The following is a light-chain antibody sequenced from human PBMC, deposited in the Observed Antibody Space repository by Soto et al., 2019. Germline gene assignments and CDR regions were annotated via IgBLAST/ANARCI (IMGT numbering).Light chain of an antibody. J-gene: IGLJ2*01. Sequence: QAVVTQPASVSGSPGQSITISCTGTSSDVGGYNYVSRYQQHPGKAPKLMIYDVSNRPSGVSNRFSGSKSGNTASLTISGLQAEDEADYYCSSYTSSSTLVVFGGGTQLTVL. CDR1: SSDVGGYNY. V-gene: IGLV2-14*01. CDR2: DVS. CDR3: SSYTSSSTLVV.